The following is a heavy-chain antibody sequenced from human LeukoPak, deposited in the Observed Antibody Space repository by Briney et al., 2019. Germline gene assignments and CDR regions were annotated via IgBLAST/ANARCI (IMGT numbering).Heavy chain of an antibody. V-gene: IGHV3-21*01. Sequence: PGGSLRLSCAASGFTFSSYSMNWVRQAPGKGLEWVSSISSGSGYTYYADSVKGRFTISRDNAKSSLYPQMNSLRAEDTAVYYCARRLSGGLRLGELYDWGQGTLVTVSS. J-gene: IGHJ4*02. CDR3: ARRLSGGLRLGELYD. D-gene: IGHD3-16*01. CDR2: ISSGSGYT. CDR1: GFTFSSYS.